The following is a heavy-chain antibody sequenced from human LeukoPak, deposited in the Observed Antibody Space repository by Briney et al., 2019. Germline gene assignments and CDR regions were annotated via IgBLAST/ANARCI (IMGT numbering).Heavy chain of an antibody. CDR3: ARLPAGSGSYFPGYNWFDP. Sequence: RGASVKVSCKASGYTFTGYYMHWVRQAPGQGLEWMGWINPNSGGTNYAQKFQGRVTMTRDTSISTAYMELSRLRSDDTAVYYCARLPAGSGSYFPGYNWFDPWGQGTLVTVSS. J-gene: IGHJ5*02. V-gene: IGHV1-2*02. CDR2: INPNSGGT. D-gene: IGHD1-26*01. CDR1: GYTFTGYY.